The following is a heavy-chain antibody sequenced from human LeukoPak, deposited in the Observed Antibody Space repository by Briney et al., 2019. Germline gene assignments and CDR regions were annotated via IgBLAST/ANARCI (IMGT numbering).Heavy chain of an antibody. CDR2: IYYSGST. CDR1: GGSISSYY. J-gene: IGHJ3*02. D-gene: IGHD3-10*01. Sequence: SETLSLTCTVSGGSISSYYWSWIRQPPGKGLEWIGYIYYSGSTNYNPSLKSRVTISVDTSKNQFSLKLSSVTAADTAVYYCARGLGLTMVRGPWNDAFDIWGQGTMVTVSS. V-gene: IGHV4-59*01. CDR3: ARGLGLTMVRGPWNDAFDI.